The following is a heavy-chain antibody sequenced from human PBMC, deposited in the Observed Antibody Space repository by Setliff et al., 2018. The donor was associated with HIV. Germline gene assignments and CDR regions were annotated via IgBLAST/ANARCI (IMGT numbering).Heavy chain of an antibody. D-gene: IGHD4-17*01. CDR2: VYYGGST. V-gene: IGHV4-39*01. CDR3: ARHYQDYVFDN. CDR1: GDSISSSIYC. J-gene: IGHJ4*02. Sequence: SETLSLTCAVSGDSISSSIYCWGWIRQPPGKGLEWIGSVYYGGSTYYNPSLKSRVTISVDTSKNYFSLKLTSVTAADTAVYFCARHYQDYVFDNWGRGTLVTVSS.